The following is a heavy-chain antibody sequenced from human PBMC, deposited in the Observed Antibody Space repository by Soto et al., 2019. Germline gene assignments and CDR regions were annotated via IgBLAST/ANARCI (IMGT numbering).Heavy chain of an antibody. V-gene: IGHV4-59*08. CDR3: ARALYGSSSYMDV. CDR2: IYYSGST. D-gene: IGHD3-10*01. J-gene: IGHJ6*03. Sequence: PSETLSLTCSVSGGSISSYYWSWIRQPPGKGLEWIGYIYYSGSTNYNPSLKSRVTISVDTSKNQFSLKLSSVTAADTAVYYCARALYGSSSYMDVWGKGTTVTVSS. CDR1: GGSISSYY.